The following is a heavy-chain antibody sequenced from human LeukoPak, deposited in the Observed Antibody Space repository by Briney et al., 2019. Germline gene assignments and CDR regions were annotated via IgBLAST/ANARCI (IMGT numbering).Heavy chain of an antibody. CDR2: IYTSGST. J-gene: IGHJ6*02. Sequence: PSETLSLTCAVYGGSFSGYYWSWIRQPAGKGLEWIGRIYTSGSTNYNPSLKSRVTMSVDTSKNQFSLKLSSVTAADTAVYYCARDRSSPPYYYGMDVWGQGTTVTVSS. CDR3: ARDRSSPPYYYGMDV. V-gene: IGHV4-4*07. CDR1: GGSFSGYY.